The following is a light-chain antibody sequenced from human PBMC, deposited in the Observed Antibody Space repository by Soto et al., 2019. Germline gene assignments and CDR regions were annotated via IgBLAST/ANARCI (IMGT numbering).Light chain of an antibody. V-gene: IGLV2-14*01. CDR1: SSDIGDYDY. CDR3: SSYATGNTRV. J-gene: IGLJ1*01. CDR2: EVS. Sequence: QSALTQPASVSGSPGQSITISCTGSSSDIGDYDYVSWYQQHPGKAPKVLISEVSNRPSGVSNRFSGSKSGNTASLTIPGLQAEDEADYYCSSYATGNTRVFGTGTKVTVL.